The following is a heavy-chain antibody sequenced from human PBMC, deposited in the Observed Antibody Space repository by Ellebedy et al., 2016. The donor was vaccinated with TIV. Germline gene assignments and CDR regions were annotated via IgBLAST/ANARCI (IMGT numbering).Heavy chain of an antibody. Sequence: GESLKISXATSGFTFSDHDMDWVRRAPGKGLEWVGRSRNAVKSYTTEYAASVKDRFTVSRDHSKRSLYLQMNSLKTEDTAVYFCVTWTPEGFWGQGTLVTVSS. CDR2: SRNAVKSYTT. J-gene: IGHJ4*02. CDR3: VTWTPEGF. V-gene: IGHV3-72*01. D-gene: IGHD1-14*01. CDR1: GFTFSDHD.